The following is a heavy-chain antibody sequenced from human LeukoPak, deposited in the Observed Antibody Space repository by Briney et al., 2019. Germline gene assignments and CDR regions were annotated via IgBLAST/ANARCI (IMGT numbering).Heavy chain of an antibody. CDR1: GGSISSGDYY. CDR2: IFYSGGA. V-gene: IGHV4-39*01. J-gene: IGHJ6*03. CDR3: ARGNYEYSTIWVASDYSYYMDV. D-gene: IGHD4-11*01. Sequence: PSETLSLTCTVSGGSISSGDYYWGWIRQPPGKGLEWIGSIFYSGGADYNPSLQSRVTISVDTSNHQFSLKLSSLTAADTAVYYCARGNYEYSTIWVASDYSYYMDVWGKGTTVTVSS.